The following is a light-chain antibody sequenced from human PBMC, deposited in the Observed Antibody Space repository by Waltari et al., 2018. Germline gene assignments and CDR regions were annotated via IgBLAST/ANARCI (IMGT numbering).Light chain of an antibody. J-gene: IGLJ3*02. CDR2: NND. CDR3: ATWDDNLKGL. Sequence: QSVLTQPASASGTPGQRVTISCSGGSSNIAMNGVNWYQQIPGTAPKLLIYNNDQRPSGVPDRFSGSKSGTSASLAISGLQSEDEADYYCATWDDNLKGLFGGGTKLTVL. CDR1: SSNIAMNG. V-gene: IGLV1-44*01.